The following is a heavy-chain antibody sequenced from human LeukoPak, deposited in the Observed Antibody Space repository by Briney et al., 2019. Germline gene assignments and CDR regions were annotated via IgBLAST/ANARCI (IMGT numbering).Heavy chain of an antibody. J-gene: IGHJ4*02. D-gene: IGHD6-13*01. V-gene: IGHV4-59*08. Sequence: SETLSLTCTVSGGSISSYYWSWIRQPPRKGLEWIGYIYYSGSTNYNPSLKSRVTISVDTSKNQFSLKLSSVTAADTAVSYCARHREIWIAAAPFDYWGQGTLVTVSS. CDR1: GGSISSYY. CDR2: IYYSGST. CDR3: ARHREIWIAAAPFDY.